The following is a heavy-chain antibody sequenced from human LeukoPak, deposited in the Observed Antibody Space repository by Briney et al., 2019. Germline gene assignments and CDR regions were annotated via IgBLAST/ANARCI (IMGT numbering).Heavy chain of an antibody. CDR1: GGTFSSYA. Sequence: SVKVSCKASGGTFSSYAISWVRQAPGQGLEWMGGIIPIFGTANYAQKFQGRVTITTDESTSTAYMELSSLRSEDTAVYYCASNYDSSGSIDYWGQGTLVTVSS. V-gene: IGHV1-69*05. CDR2: IIPIFGTA. CDR3: ASNYDSSGSIDY. J-gene: IGHJ4*02. D-gene: IGHD3-22*01.